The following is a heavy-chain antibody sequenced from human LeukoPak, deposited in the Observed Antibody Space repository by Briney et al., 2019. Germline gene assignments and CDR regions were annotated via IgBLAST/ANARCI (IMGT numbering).Heavy chain of an antibody. CDR1: GYTFTSYD. J-gene: IGHJ4*02. Sequence: ASVKVSCKASGYTFTSYDINWVRQATGQGLEWMGWMNPNSGNTGYAQKFQGRVTMTRNTSISTAYMELSSLRAEDTAVYYCAKDGGFSDCSSTSCYPWGYWGQGTLVTVSS. CDR3: AKDGGFSDCSSTSCYPWGY. CDR2: MNPNSGNT. D-gene: IGHD2-2*01. V-gene: IGHV1-8*01.